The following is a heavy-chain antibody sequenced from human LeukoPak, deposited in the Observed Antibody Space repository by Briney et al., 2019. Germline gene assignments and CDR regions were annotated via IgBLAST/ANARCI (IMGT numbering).Heavy chain of an antibody. CDR3: AKHQLPMVTDPIDY. Sequence: PGGSLRLSCAASGFTFSSYGMHWVRLAPGKGLGWVAVISYDGSNKYYADSVKGRFPISRDNSKNTLYMQMNSLREQDTGLYYCAKHQLPMVTDPIDYGGQGTLVTVSS. CDR2: ISYDGSNK. J-gene: IGHJ4*02. D-gene: IGHD5-18*01. V-gene: IGHV3-30*18. CDR1: GFTFSSYG.